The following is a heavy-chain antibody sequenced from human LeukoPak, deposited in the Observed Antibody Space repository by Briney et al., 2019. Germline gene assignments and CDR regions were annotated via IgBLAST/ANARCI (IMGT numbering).Heavy chain of an antibody. D-gene: IGHD4/OR15-4a*01. CDR3: ARRAGAYSHPYDY. Sequence: GGSLRLSCAASGFTFSSYGMSWVRQAPGKGLEWVSAISGSGERTYYADSVKGRFTISRDNSKNTLYLQMNSLRAEDTAVYYCARRAGAYSHPYDYWGQGTLVTVSS. V-gene: IGHV3-23*01. CDR2: ISGSGERT. CDR1: GFTFSSYG. J-gene: IGHJ4*02.